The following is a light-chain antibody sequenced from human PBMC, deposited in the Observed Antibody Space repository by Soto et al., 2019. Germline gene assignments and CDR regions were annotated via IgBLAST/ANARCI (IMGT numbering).Light chain of an antibody. CDR2: SNN. J-gene: IGLJ3*02. Sequence: QSVLTQPPSAAWTPGQRVTISCSGSSSNIGSNTVNWYQQLPGTAPKLLIYSNNQRPSGVPDRFSGSKSGTSASLAISGLQSEDEADYYCAAWDDSLNGEVFGGGTQLTVL. CDR3: AAWDDSLNGEV. V-gene: IGLV1-44*01. CDR1: SSNIGSNT.